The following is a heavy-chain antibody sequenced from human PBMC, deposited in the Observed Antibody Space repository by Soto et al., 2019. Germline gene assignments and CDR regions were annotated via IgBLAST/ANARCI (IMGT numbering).Heavy chain of an antibody. Sequence: QLVLQKSGPGVVKPSETLSLTCSVSGDSITSSRYYWGWIRQTPQTGLEWIGSIYYSGSTFYNPSLKSRDTVSVDTSKNQFSLKLSSVSAADTSLYFCARQTASIVRQGDFDYWGQGTLVTVSS. CDR2: IYYSGST. CDR3: ARQTASIVRQGDFDY. V-gene: IGHV4-39*01. CDR1: GDSITSSRYY. D-gene: IGHD2-2*01. J-gene: IGHJ4*02.